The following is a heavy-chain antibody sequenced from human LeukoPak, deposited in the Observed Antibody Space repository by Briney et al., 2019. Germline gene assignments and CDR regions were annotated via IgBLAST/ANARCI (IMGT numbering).Heavy chain of an antibody. D-gene: IGHD3-22*01. CDR1: GFTFSRYD. Sequence: PGGSLRLSCAASGFTFSRYDVHWVRQATGKGLEWVSAIGAAGDTYYPGSVKGRFTISRENAKNSLYLQMNSLRDGDTAVYYCARGDRSYYYMDVWGKGTTVTVSS. J-gene: IGHJ6*03. V-gene: IGHV3-13*01. CDR2: IGAAGDT. CDR3: ARGDRSYYYMDV.